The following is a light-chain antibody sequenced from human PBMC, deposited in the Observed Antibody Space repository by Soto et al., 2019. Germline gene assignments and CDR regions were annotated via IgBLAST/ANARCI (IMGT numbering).Light chain of an antibody. CDR2: DAS. V-gene: IGKV3-11*01. J-gene: IGKJ5*01. Sequence: EIVLTQSPATLSLSPGERATLSCRASQSVSIYLAWYQQRPGQAPRLLIYDASNRATGIPARFSGSGSGTDFTLTISSLEPEDFAVYYCQQRTNWPITCGQGTRLEIK. CDR1: QSVSIY. CDR3: QQRTNWPIT.